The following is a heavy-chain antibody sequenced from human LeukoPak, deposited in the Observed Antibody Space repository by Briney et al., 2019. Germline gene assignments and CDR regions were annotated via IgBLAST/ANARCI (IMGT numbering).Heavy chain of an antibody. V-gene: IGHV4-34*01. CDR1: GGSFSGYY. J-gene: IGHJ4*02. D-gene: IGHD4-17*01. Sequence: SETLSLTCAVYGGSFSGYYWIWIRQPPGKGLEWIGEITHSGGANYNSSLESRVSISLDTSKNQFSLNLSSVTAADTAVYYCAGDPYYGDYAFFDSWGQGTLVTVSS. CDR3: AGDPYYGDYAFFDS. CDR2: ITHSGGA.